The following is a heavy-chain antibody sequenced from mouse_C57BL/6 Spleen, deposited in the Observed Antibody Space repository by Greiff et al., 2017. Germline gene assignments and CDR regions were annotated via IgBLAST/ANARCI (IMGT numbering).Heavy chain of an antibody. J-gene: IGHJ1*03. D-gene: IGHD1-1*01. CDR1: GYTFTSYW. CDR2: IDPSDSYT. V-gene: IGHV1-50*01. CDR3: ARGGTVVHFDV. Sequence: QVQLQQPGAELVKPGASVKLSCKASGYTFTSYWMQWVKQRPGQGLEWIGEIDPSDSYTNYNQKFKGKATLTVDTSSSTAYMQLSSLTSEDSAVYYCARGGTVVHFDVWGTGTTVTVSS.